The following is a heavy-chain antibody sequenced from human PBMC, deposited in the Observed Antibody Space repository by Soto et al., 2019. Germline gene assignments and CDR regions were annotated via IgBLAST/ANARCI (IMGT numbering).Heavy chain of an antibody. CDR1: GFTFSSYG. J-gene: IGHJ2*01. Sequence: VQLVESGGGVVQPGRSLRLSCAASGFTFSSYGMHWVRQAPGKGLEWVAVIWYDGSNKYYADSVKGRFTISRDNSKNTLYLQMNSLRAEDTAVYYCASSITPGYFDLWGRGTLVTVSS. CDR3: ASSITPGYFDL. CDR2: IWYDGSNK. D-gene: IGHD3-3*02. V-gene: IGHV3-33*01.